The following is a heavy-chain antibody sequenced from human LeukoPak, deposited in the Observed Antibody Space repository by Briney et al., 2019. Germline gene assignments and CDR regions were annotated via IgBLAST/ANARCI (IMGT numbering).Heavy chain of an antibody. CDR3: ATFGVIVRNNYLDY. J-gene: IGHJ4*02. V-gene: IGHV3-23*01. Sequence: GSLRLSCVGSGFIFRSYAVTWVRQAPGKGLDWVSSITANGDTTYYADSVKGRFTISRDNSKNTLYLQMSSLRAEDTAVYYCATFGVIVRNNYLDYWGQGALVAVSS. CDR2: ITANGDTT. CDR1: GFIFRSYA. D-gene: IGHD3-3*01.